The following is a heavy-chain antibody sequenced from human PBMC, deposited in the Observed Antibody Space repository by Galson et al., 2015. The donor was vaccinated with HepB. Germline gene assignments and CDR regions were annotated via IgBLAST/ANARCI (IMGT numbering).Heavy chain of an antibody. CDR3: ARYRCGYLGFDP. D-gene: IGHD2-21*01. Sequence: SLRLSCAASGFTFSDYNMNWVRQAPGKGLEWVSCIRGSSSYINYADSVKGRFTISRDDAKNFLYLQLNSLRAEDTAVYYFARYRCGYLGFDPWGQGTLVTVSS. CDR1: GFTFSDYN. V-gene: IGHV3-21*01. J-gene: IGHJ5*02. CDR2: IRGSSSYI.